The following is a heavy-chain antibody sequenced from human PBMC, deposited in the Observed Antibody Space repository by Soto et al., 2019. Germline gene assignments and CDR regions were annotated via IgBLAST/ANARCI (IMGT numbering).Heavy chain of an antibody. CDR2: ISTSGGST. CDR1: GITISDFV. CDR3: ANDLHSTIWPTAQ. D-gene: IGHD6-13*01. J-gene: IGHJ4*02. V-gene: IGHV3-23*01. Sequence: EVQLLESGGGLVQPGGSLRLSCAASGITISDFVMSWVRQAPGKGLEWVSAISTSGGSTYYADSVKGRFTISRDSSQNTLFLQMNSLRAEDTAVYYCANDLHSTIWPTAQWGQGTLVTVSS.